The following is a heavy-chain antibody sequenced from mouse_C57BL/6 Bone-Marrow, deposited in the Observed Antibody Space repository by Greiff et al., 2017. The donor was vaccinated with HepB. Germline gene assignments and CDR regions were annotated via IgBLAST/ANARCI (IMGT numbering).Heavy chain of an antibody. V-gene: IGHV1-81*01. CDR2: IYPRSGNT. D-gene: IGHD1-1*01. J-gene: IGHJ2*01. Sequence: QVQLKESGAELARPGASVKLSCKASGYTFTSYGISWVKQRTGQGLEWIGEIYPRSGNTYYNEKFKGKATLTADKSSSTAYMELRSLTSEDSAVYFGARRAYYGSSPYYFDYWGQGTTLTVSS. CDR1: GYTFTSYG. CDR3: ARRAYYGSSPYYFDY.